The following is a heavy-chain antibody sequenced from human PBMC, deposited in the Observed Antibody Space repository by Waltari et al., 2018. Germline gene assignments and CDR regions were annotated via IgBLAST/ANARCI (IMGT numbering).Heavy chain of an antibody. CDR2: MNPHSGDA. Sequence: QVQLVQSGAEVKKPGASVRVSCKASGYTFISYDINWTRQVTGQGLEWMGWMNPHSGDAGYAQMFQGRVTMTRNTSINTAYMELSSLRSEDTAVYYCARSSSGYSRSNDFWGQGTLVTVSS. CDR3: ARSSSGYSRSNDF. CDR1: GYTFISYD. D-gene: IGHD3-22*01. V-gene: IGHV1-8*02. J-gene: IGHJ4*02.